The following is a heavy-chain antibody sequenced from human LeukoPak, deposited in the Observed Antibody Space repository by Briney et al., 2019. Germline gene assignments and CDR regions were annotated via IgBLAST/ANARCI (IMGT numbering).Heavy chain of an antibody. J-gene: IGHJ4*02. D-gene: IGHD2-15*01. CDR1: GGSFSGYY. CDR3: ARGPYCSGGSCYLIYYFDY. CDR2: INHSGST. Sequence: SETLSLTCAVYGGSFSGYYWSWIHQPPGKGLEWIGEINHSGSTNYNPSLKSRVTISVDTSKNQFSLKLSSVTAADTAVYYCARGPYCSGGSCYLIYYFDYWGQGTLVTVSS. V-gene: IGHV4-34*01.